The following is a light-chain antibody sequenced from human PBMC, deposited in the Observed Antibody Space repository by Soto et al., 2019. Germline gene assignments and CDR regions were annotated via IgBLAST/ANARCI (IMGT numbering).Light chain of an antibody. CDR2: AAS. Sequence: DIQMTQSPSSLSAPVGDSVTITCRASQSISSYLNWYQQKPGKAPKLLIYAASSLQSGVPSRFSGSGSGTDFTLTISSLQLEDFATYYCQQSYSTPWTFGQGTKVEIK. CDR1: QSISSY. CDR3: QQSYSTPWT. V-gene: IGKV1-39*01. J-gene: IGKJ1*01.